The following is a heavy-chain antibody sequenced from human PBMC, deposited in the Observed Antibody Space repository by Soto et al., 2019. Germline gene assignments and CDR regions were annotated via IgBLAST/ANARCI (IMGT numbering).Heavy chain of an antibody. Sequence: GGSLRLSCAASGFTFSSYWMSWVRQAPGKGLEWVANIKQDGSGKYYVDSVKGRFTISRDNAKNSLYLQMNSLRAEDTAVYYCAREGATASFDYWGQGTLVTVSS. CDR1: GFTFSSYW. V-gene: IGHV3-7*01. CDR2: IKQDGSGK. J-gene: IGHJ4*02. CDR3: AREGATASFDY. D-gene: IGHD5-12*01.